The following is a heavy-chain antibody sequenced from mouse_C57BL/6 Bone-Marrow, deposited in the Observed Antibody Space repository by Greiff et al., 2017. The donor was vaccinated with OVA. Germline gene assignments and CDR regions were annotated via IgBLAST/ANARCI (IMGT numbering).Heavy chain of an antibody. D-gene: IGHD1-1*01. V-gene: IGHV1-50*01. CDR1: GYTFTSYW. Sequence: QVQLKQPGAELVKPGASVKLSCKASGYTFTSYWMQWVKQRPGQGLEWIGEIDPSDSYTTYNQKFKGKATLTVDTSSSTAYMQLSSLTSEDSAVYYCARSDYYYGSSYAMDYWGQGTSVTVSS. CDR3: ARSDYYYGSSYAMDY. CDR2: IDPSDSYT. J-gene: IGHJ4*01.